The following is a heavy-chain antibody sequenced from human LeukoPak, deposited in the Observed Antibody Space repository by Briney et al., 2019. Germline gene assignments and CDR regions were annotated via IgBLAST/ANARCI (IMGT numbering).Heavy chain of an antibody. Sequence: GGSLRLSCAASGFTFSSYAMHWVRQAPGKGLEWVAVISYDGSNKYYADSVKGRFTISRDNSKNTLYLQMNSLRAEDTAVYYCARPNTIFGVVILRYFQHWGQGTLVTVSS. V-gene: IGHV3-30-3*01. J-gene: IGHJ1*01. CDR2: ISYDGSNK. D-gene: IGHD3-3*01. CDR1: GFTFSSYA. CDR3: ARPNTIFGVVILRYFQH.